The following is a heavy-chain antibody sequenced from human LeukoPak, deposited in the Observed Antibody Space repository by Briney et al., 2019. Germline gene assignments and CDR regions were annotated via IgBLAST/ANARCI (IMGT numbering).Heavy chain of an antibody. J-gene: IGHJ4*02. V-gene: IGHV4-39*01. Sequence: PSETLSLTCTVSGGSITSSSYYWGWIRQPPGKGLEWIGTIYYSGSTYYNPSLKSRVTISVDTSKDQFSLKLSSVTAADTAVYYCARLAGAGTLYYFDYWGQGTLVTVSS. D-gene: IGHD6-19*01. CDR2: IYYSGST. CDR1: GGSITSSSYY. CDR3: ARLAGAGTLYYFDY.